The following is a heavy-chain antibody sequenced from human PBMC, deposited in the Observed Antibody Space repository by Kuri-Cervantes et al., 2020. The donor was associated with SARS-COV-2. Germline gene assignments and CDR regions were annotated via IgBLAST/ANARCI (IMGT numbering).Heavy chain of an antibody. Sequence: SETLSLTCAVYGGSFSGYYWSWIRQPPGKGLEWIGEINHSGSTNYNPSLKIRVTISVDTSKNQFSLELSSVTAADTALYYFASQLSTDYGLFYFDNWGQGTLVTVSS. CDR3: ASQLSTDYGLFYFDN. V-gene: IGHV4-34*01. CDR2: INHSGST. D-gene: IGHD3-16*01. CDR1: GGSFSGYY. J-gene: IGHJ4*02.